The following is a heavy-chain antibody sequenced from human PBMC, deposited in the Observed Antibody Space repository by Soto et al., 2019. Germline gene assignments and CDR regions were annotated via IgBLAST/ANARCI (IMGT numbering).Heavy chain of an antibody. J-gene: IGHJ6*02. CDR2: IYYSGST. CDR1: GGSVSSGSYY. Sequence: SETLSLTCTVSGGSVSSGSYYWSWIRQPPGKGLEWIGYIYYSGSTNYNPSLKSRVTISVDTSKNQFSLKLSSVTAADTAVYYCARGNLVVVPAAMGKRGWYYYGMDVWGQGTTVTVSS. CDR3: ARGNLVVVPAAMGKRGWYYYGMDV. V-gene: IGHV4-61*01. D-gene: IGHD2-2*01.